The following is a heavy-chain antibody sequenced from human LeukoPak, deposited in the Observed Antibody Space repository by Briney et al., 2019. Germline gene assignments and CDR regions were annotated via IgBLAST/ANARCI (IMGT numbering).Heavy chain of an antibody. D-gene: IGHD3-22*01. J-gene: IGHJ4*02. V-gene: IGHV3-23*01. CDR2: NSGSGDSP. CDR3: AQDPSRIVAGRCDY. Sequence: GGSLRLSCAASGFSFSSYAMSWVRQAPGKGLEWVSGNSGSGDSPYYADSVKDRVTISRDNSKHKLYLQMNSLRAEDTAVYYCAQDPSRIVAGRCDYWGQGTRVTVSS. CDR1: GFSFSSYA.